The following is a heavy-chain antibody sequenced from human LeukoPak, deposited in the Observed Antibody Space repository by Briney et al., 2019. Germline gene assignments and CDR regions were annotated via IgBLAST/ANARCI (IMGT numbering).Heavy chain of an antibody. D-gene: IGHD6-13*01. CDR1: GFTFSSYS. V-gene: IGHV3-48*04. CDR3: ARAAAEAAYYFDY. Sequence: GGSLRLSCAASGFTFSSYSMNWVRQAPGKGLEWVSYISSSGSTIYYADSVKGRFTISRDNAKNSLYLQMNSLRAEDTAVYYCARAAAEAAYYFDYWGQGTLVTVSS. J-gene: IGHJ4*02. CDR2: ISSSGSTI.